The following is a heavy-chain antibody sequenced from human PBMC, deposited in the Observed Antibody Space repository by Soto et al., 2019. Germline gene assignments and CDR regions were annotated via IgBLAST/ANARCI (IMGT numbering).Heavy chain of an antibody. D-gene: IGHD6-13*01. J-gene: IGHJ6*02. V-gene: IGHV3-33*01. CDR2: IWYDGSNK. Sequence: QVQLVESGGGVVQPGRSLRLSCAASGFTFSSYGMHWVRQAPGKGLEWVAVIWYDGSNKYYADSVKGRFTISRDNSKNTLYLQMNSLRAEDTAVYYCARDVVIAAAGTYYYGMDVWGQGTTVTVSS. CDR1: GFTFSSYG. CDR3: ARDVVIAAAGTYYYGMDV.